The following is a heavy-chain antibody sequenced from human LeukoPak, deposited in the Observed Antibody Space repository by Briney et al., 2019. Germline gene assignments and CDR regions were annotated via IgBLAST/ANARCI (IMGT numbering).Heavy chain of an antibody. Sequence: SVKVSCKASGGTFSSYAISWVRQAPGQGLEWMGGIIPIFGTTNYAQKLQGRVTITADKSTSTAYMELSSLRSEDTAVYYCARKSHVRDGYNFDYWGQGTLVTVSS. V-gene: IGHV1-69*06. CDR2: IIPIFGTT. D-gene: IGHD5-24*01. CDR3: ARKSHVRDGYNFDY. CDR1: GGTFSSYA. J-gene: IGHJ4*02.